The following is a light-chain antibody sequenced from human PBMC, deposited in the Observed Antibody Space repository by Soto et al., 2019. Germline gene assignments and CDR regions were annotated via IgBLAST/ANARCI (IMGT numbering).Light chain of an antibody. CDR3: QQYGSSARR. CDR2: GAS. Sequence: EMGLTHSPGTLSLSPGERASLSCRASQRVASNSLVWYQQKPGQAPRRLIYGASSRATGIQDRFSGSGSGTDLTLTISRLEHEDFAMYYCQQYGSSARRFGEGTKVDMK. V-gene: IGKV3-20*01. CDR1: QRVASNS. J-gene: IGKJ1*01.